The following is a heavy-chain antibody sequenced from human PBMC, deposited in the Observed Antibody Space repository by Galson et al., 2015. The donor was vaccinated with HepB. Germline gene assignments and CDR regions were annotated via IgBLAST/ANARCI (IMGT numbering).Heavy chain of an antibody. Sequence: SETLSLTCAVYGGSFSGYYWTWIRQPPGKGLQWIGEINHRRSTNYNPSLKSRVTISLDTSKNQFSLRLSSVTAVDTAVYYCATRYYHFLSGKPDAFDIWGQGTMVTVSS. CDR2: INHRRST. CDR1: GGSFSGYY. CDR3: ATRYYHFLSGKPDAFDI. J-gene: IGHJ3*02. V-gene: IGHV4-34*01. D-gene: IGHD3-3*01.